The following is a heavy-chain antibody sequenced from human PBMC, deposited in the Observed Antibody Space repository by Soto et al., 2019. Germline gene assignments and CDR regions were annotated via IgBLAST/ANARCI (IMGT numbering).Heavy chain of an antibody. J-gene: IGHJ6*02. Sequence: QVQLVQSGAEVKKPGASVKVSCKASGYTFTGYYMHWVRQAPGQGLEWMGWINPNSGGTNYAQKFQGRVTMTRDTSISTAYMELSRLRSDDTAVYYCARTTVYGGRAYYYYGMDVWGQGTTVTVSS. D-gene: IGHD2-8*01. CDR1: GYTFTGYY. CDR3: ARTTVYGGRAYYYYGMDV. V-gene: IGHV1-2*02. CDR2: INPNSGGT.